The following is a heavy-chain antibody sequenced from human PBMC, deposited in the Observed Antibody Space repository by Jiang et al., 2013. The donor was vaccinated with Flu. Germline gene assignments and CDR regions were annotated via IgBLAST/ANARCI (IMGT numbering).Heavy chain of an antibody. CDR3: ARGGIAVAGSPIFYNSGMD. CDR2: IHHTGRT. CDR1: GGSFSDYY. J-gene: IGHJ6*01. D-gene: IGHD6-19*01. Sequence: GSGLVKPSQTLSLTCAVYGGSFSDYYWTWIRQPPGKGLEWIGEIHHTGRTEYNPSLKSRLTISIDTSKSQISLKLSSVTAADTGVYYCARGGIAVAGSPIFYNSGMD. V-gene: IGHV4-34*01.